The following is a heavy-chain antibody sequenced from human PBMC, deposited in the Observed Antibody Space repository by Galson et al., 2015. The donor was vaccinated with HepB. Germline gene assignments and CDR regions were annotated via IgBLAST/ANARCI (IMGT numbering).Heavy chain of an antibody. V-gene: IGHV3-15*01. J-gene: IGHJ3*02. CDR2: IKSKTDGGTT. D-gene: IGHD4-17*01. CDR1: GFTFSNAW. Sequence: SLRLSCAASGFTFSNAWMSWVRQAPGKGLEWVGRIKSKTDGGTTDYAAPVKGRFTISRDDSKNTLYLQMNSLKTEDTAVYYCTTDTPAPDYGDYFDAFDIWGQGTMVTVSS. CDR3: TTDTPAPDYGDYFDAFDI.